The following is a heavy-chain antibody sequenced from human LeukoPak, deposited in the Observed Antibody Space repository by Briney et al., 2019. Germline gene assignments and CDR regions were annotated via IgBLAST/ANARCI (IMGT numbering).Heavy chain of an antibody. CDR1: GFTFRSYG. J-gene: IGHJ4*02. V-gene: IGHV3-30*03. D-gene: IGHD6-19*01. CDR3: ARGAAVAVTFDY. Sequence: GRSLRLSCAASGFTFRSYGIHWVRQAPGKGLEWVAVISYDGSNTYYADSVKGRFTISRDNSKNTLYLQMNSLRAEDTAVYYCARGAAVAVTFDYWGQGTLVTVSS. CDR2: ISYDGSNT.